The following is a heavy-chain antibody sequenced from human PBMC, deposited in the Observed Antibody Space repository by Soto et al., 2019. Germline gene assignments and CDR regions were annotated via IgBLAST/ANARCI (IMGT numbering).Heavy chain of an antibody. V-gene: IGHV3-21*01. CDR2: ISSSSSYI. Sequence: GWSLRLSCAASGFTFSSYSMNWVRQAPGKGLEWVSSISSSSSYIYYADSVKGRFTISRDNAKNSLYLQMNSLRAEDTAVYYCARTYYDFWSGSSDHYYYYGMDVWGQGTTGTLS. CDR3: ARTYYDFWSGSSDHYYYYGMDV. J-gene: IGHJ6*02. D-gene: IGHD3-3*01. CDR1: GFTFSSYS.